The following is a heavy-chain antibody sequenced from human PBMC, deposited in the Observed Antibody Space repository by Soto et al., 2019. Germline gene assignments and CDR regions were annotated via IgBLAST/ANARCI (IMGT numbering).Heavy chain of an antibody. V-gene: IGHV1-2*02. CDR2: INPKNGGT. Sequence: QVQLVQYGGETKRPGASVRVSCKTSGYTFTYFYIHWVRLAPGQGLEWMGWINPKNGGTSHAQKFQGRVTMTRDTSSSTVYMELNSLTSDDRGIYYCARRDSGGSFDFWGQGTLVTVSS. J-gene: IGHJ4*02. D-gene: IGHD2-15*01. CDR1: GYTFTYFY. CDR3: ARRDSGGSFDF.